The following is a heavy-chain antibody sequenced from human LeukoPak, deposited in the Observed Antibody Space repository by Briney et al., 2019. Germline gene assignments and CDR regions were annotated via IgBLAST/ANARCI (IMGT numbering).Heavy chain of an antibody. Sequence: QTGGSLRLSCAASGFTFSSYAMHWVRQAPGKGLEWVSGISWNSGSIGYADSVKGRFTISGDNAKNSLYLQMNSLRAEDTALYYCAKALGMITDDAFDIWGQGTMVTVSS. J-gene: IGHJ3*02. CDR2: ISWNSGSI. CDR1: GFTFSSYA. V-gene: IGHV3-9*01. CDR3: AKALGMITDDAFDI. D-gene: IGHD3-16*01.